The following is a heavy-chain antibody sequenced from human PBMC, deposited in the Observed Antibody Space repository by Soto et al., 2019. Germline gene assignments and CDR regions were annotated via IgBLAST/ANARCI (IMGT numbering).Heavy chain of an antibody. Sequence: GASVKVSCKASGGTFSSYAISWVRQAPGQGREWMGGIIPIFGTANYAQKFQGRVTITADESTSTAYMELSSLRSEDTAVYYCARVVVVPAAISYSDYYYYYGMDVWGQGTTVTVSS. CDR3: ARVVVVPAAISYSDYYYYYGMDV. V-gene: IGHV1-69*13. CDR1: GGTFSSYA. J-gene: IGHJ6*02. CDR2: IIPIFGTA. D-gene: IGHD2-2*02.